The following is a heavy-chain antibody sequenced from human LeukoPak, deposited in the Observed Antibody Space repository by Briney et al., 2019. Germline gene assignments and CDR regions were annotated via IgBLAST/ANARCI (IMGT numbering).Heavy chain of an antibody. CDR1: GFTFRSYT. CDR3: ARGLPWGQNSLYGMDV. J-gene: IGHJ6*02. D-gene: IGHD7-27*01. V-gene: IGHV3-21*01. CDR2: ISSSSGSI. Sequence: PGGSLRLSCAASGFTFRSYTMNWVRQAPGRGLEWVSSISSSSGSIYYADSLKGRFTISRDNAKNSLYLQMNSLRAEDTAVYYCARGLPWGQNSLYGMDVWGQGTTVTVSS.